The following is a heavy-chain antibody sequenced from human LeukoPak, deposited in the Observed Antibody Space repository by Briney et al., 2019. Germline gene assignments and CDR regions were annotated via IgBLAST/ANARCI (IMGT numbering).Heavy chain of an antibody. CDR2: ISSSGSTI. D-gene: IGHD3-10*01. V-gene: IGHV3-48*03. Sequence: GGSLRLSCAASGFTFSSYEMNWVRQAPGKGLEWVSYISSSGSTIYYADSVKGRFTISRDNAKNSLYLQMNSLRAEDTAVYYCARDPTRLWFGGGFDPWGQGTLVTVSS. J-gene: IGHJ5*02. CDR1: GFTFSSYE. CDR3: ARDPTRLWFGGGFDP.